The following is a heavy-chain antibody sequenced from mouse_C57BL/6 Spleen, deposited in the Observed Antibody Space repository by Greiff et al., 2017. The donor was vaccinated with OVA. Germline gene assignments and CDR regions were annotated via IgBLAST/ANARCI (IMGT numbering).Heavy chain of an antibody. CDR1: GFTFSDYG. CDR2: ISSGSSTI. J-gene: IGHJ4*01. Sequence: DVMLVESGGGLVKPGGSLKLSCAASGFTFSDYGMHWVRQAPEKGLEWVAYISSGSSTIYYADTVKGRFTISRDNAKNTLFLQMTSLRSEDTAMYYCARPSYYSNYGAMDYWGQGTSVTVSS. D-gene: IGHD2-5*01. CDR3: ARPSYYSNYGAMDY. V-gene: IGHV5-17*01.